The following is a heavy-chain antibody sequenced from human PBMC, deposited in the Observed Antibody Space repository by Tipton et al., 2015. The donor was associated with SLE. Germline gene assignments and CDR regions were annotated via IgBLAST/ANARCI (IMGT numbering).Heavy chain of an antibody. CDR1: GYSISSGYY. D-gene: IGHD6-19*01. Sequence: TLSLTCAVSGYSISSGYYWGWIRQPPGKGLEWMGSIYHSGSTYYNPSLKSRVTISVDTSKNQFSLKLSSVTAADTAVYYCARVYSSGWCAHWGQGTLVTVSS. CDR3: ARVYSSGWCAH. CDR2: IYHSGST. J-gene: IGHJ4*02. V-gene: IGHV4-38-2*01.